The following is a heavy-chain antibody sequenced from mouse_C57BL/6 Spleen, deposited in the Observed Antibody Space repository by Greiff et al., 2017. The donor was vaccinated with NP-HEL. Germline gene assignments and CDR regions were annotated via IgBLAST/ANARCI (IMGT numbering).Heavy chain of an antibody. V-gene: IGHV14-4*01. CDR2: IDPENGDT. CDR1: GFNIKDDY. Sequence: EVKLMESGAELVRPGASVKLSCTASGFNIKDDYMHWVKQRPEQGLEWIGWIDPENGDTEYASKFQGKATITADTSSNTAYLQLSSLTSEDTAVYYCTLIAMDYWGQGTSVTVSS. CDR3: TLIAMDY. J-gene: IGHJ4*01.